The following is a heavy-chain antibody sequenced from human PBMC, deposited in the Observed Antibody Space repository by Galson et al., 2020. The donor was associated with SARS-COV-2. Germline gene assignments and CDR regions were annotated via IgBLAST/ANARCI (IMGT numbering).Heavy chain of an antibody. CDR1: GFPFRSYS. V-gene: IGHV3-21*01. D-gene: IGHD3-16*01. Sequence: GGSMRLSCIVSGFPFRSYSMNWVRQAPGKGLEWVSSISAGRTSIYYADSVQGRLTTSRDNAKKSLYLQMNSLRGEDTAVYYCARVGDMATTPGEYYYYGLDVWGQGTTVTVS. J-gene: IGHJ6*02. CDR3: ARVGDMATTPGEYYYYGLDV. CDR2: ISAGRTSI.